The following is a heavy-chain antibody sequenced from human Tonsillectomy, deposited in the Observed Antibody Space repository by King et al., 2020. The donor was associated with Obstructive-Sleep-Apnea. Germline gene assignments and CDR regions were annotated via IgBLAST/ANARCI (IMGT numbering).Heavy chain of an antibody. J-gene: IGHJ4*02. D-gene: IGHD6-19*01. V-gene: IGHV3-23*04. CDR3: AKARQPYVSGVDYFDY. Sequence: VQLVESGGGLVQRGGSLRLSCAASGFTFSSYAISWVRQAPGKGLDGVSVISGSGGSTFYENTVKGRFTISRDNSKPTLYLKMNSLRAEDTAVYYCAKARQPYVSGVDYFDYWGQGPLVTVSS. CDR2: ISGSGGST. CDR1: GFTFSSYA.